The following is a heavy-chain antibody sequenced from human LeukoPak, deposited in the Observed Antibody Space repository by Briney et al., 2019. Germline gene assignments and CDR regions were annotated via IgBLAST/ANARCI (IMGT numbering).Heavy chain of an antibody. Sequence: GGSLRLSCAASGFTFSSYSMNWVRQAPGKGLEWVSAISGSGDSTYYADSVKGRFTISRDDSKNTAYLQMNSLKTEDTAVYYCTGEATSPDYWGQGTLVTVSS. J-gene: IGHJ4*02. CDR2: ISGSGDST. CDR3: TGEATSPDY. D-gene: IGHD1-1*01. CDR1: GFTFSSYS. V-gene: IGHV3-23*01.